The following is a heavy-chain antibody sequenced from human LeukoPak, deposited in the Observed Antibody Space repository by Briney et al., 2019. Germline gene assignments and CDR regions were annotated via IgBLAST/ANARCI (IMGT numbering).Heavy chain of an antibody. Sequence: PGGSLRLSCAASGFTFSNYGMYWVRQAPGKGLEWVSGLSGSGDITYYTDSVKGRFTISRDNSKNTLYLEMNNLRAEDTALYYCAKRGNAISFFDPWGQGTLVTVFS. J-gene: IGHJ5*02. CDR2: LSGSGDIT. CDR1: GFTFSNYG. V-gene: IGHV3-23*01. D-gene: IGHD3-10*01. CDR3: AKRGNAISFFDP.